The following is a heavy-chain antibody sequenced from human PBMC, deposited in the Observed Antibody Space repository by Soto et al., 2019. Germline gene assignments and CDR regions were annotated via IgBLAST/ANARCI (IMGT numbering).Heavy chain of an antibody. CDR1: GGTFSSYA. CDR2: IIPIFGTA. CDR3: ARDGQASSHYFGL. V-gene: IGHV1-69*01. Sequence: QVQLVQSGAEVKKPGSSVKVSCKASGGTFSSYAISWVRQAPGQGLDWMGGIIPIFGTANYAQKFQGRVTITADESTSTAYMELSRLRSEDTAVYYCARDGQASSHYFGLWGRGALVTVSS. J-gene: IGHJ2*01. D-gene: IGHD2-21*01.